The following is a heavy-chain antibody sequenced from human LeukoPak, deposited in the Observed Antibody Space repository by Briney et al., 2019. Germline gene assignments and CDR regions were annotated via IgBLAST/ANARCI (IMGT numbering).Heavy chain of an antibody. CDR2: ISGSGGST. V-gene: IGHV3-23*01. CDR3: AKRQSREFDY. CDR1: GFTFSSYD. Sequence: GGPLRLSCAASGFTFSSYDMNWVRQAPGKGLEWVSAISGSGGSTYYADSVKGRFTISRDISKNTLYLQMNSLRTEDTAVYYCAKRQSREFDYWGQGTLVTVSS. J-gene: IGHJ4*02.